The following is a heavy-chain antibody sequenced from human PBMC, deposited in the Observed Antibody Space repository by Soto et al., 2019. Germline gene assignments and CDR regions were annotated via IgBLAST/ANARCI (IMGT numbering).Heavy chain of an antibody. D-gene: IGHD5-12*01. CDR3: AHSIVATITSSDNWFDP. CDR2: IYWNDDK. J-gene: IGHJ5*02. CDR1: GFSLSTSGVG. Sequence: SGPTLVNPTQTLTLTCTFSGFSLSTSGVGVGWIRQPPGKALEWLALIYWNDDKRYSPSLKSRLIITKDTSKNQVVLTMTNMDPVDTATYYCAHSIVATITSSDNWFDPWGQGTLVTVSS. V-gene: IGHV2-5*01.